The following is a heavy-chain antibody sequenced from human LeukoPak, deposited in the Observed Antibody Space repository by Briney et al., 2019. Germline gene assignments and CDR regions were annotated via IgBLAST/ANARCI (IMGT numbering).Heavy chain of an antibody. CDR2: MKQDGSEK. V-gene: IGHV3-7*03. Sequence: GGSLRLSCAASGFTFSNYWMSWVRQAPVKGLEWVANMKQDGSEKYYVDSVKGRFTISRDNAKNSLYLQMNSLRVEDTAVYYCARKAYAMDVWGKGTTVTVSS. CDR1: GFTFSNYW. CDR3: ARKAYAMDV. J-gene: IGHJ6*04.